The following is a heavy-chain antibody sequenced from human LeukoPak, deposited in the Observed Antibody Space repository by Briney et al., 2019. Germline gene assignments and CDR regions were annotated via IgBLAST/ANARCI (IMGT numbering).Heavy chain of an antibody. CDR2: IYNSGTT. V-gene: IGHV4-61*02. CDR3: ARGEAAAGPFDY. J-gene: IGHJ4*02. CDR1: GGSISRGSYY. D-gene: IGHD6-13*01. Sequence: PSGTLSLTCVVSGGSISRGSYYWNWIRQPAGKGLEWMGRIYNSGTTNYNPSLESRVTISGDMSRNQLSLQLTSVTAADTAVYYCARGEAAAGPFDYWGQGTLVTVSS.